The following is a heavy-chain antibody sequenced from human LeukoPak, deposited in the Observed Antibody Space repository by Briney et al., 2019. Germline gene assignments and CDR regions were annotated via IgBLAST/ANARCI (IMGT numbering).Heavy chain of an antibody. CDR3: TTSGWFDH. CDR2: IKSGSDGGTT. CDR1: RFAFSQAW. V-gene: IGHV3-15*01. Sequence: PGGSLRLSCVASRFAFSQAWMSWVRQAPGKGLEWVGRIKSGSDGGTTDYAAPVKGRFTISRDDSKNTLFLQMNSLQTEDTAVYYCTTSGWFDHWGQGTLVTVSS. J-gene: IGHJ5*02. D-gene: IGHD1-26*01.